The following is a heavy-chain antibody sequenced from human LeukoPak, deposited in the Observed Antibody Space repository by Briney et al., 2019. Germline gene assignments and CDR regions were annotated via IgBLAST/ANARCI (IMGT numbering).Heavy chain of an antibody. CDR3: ARVIKPIGYCSSTSCYGPQADY. CDR2: INPNSGGT. V-gene: IGHV1-2*02. Sequence: ASVKVSCKASGYTFTGYYMHWVRQAPGQGLEWMGWINPNSGGTNYAQKFQGRVTMTRDTSISTAYTELSRLRSDDTAVYYCARVIKPIGYCSSTSCYGPQADYWGQGTLVTVSS. CDR1: GYTFTGYY. D-gene: IGHD2-2*01. J-gene: IGHJ4*02.